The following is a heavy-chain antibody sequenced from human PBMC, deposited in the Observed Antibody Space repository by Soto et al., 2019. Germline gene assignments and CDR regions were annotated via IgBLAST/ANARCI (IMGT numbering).Heavy chain of an antibody. CDR2: ISGSGGST. CDR1: GFTFSSYA. V-gene: IGHV3-23*01. J-gene: IGHJ6*04. Sequence: SLRLSCAASGFTFSSYAMSWVRQAPGKGLEWVSAISGSGGSTYYADSVKGRFTISRDNSKNTLYLQMNSLRAEDTAVYYCAKGAYSSSWYGDLTTYSYYGMDVGGKGTTVTVPS. D-gene: IGHD6-13*01. CDR3: AKGAYSSSWYGDLTTYSYYGMDV.